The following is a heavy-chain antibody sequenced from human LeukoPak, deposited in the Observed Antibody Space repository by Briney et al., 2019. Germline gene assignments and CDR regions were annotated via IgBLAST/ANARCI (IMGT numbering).Heavy chain of an antibody. Sequence: SETLSLTCAVSGGSISSSNWWNWVRQPPGKGLEWIGEIYHSGSTNYNPSLKSRVTISVDTSKNQFSLKLSSVTAADTAVYYCARSAYSSSVSGNWFDPWGQGTLVTVSS. CDR1: GGSISSSNW. J-gene: IGHJ5*02. CDR2: IYHSGST. CDR3: ARSAYSSSVSGNWFDP. V-gene: IGHV4-4*02. D-gene: IGHD6-13*01.